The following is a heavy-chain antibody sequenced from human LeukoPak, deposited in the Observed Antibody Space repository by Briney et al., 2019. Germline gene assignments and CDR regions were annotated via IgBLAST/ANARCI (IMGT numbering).Heavy chain of an antibody. D-gene: IGHD6-13*01. V-gene: IGHV1-18*04. CDR2: ISAYNGNT. CDR3: ARDKSIEVSSSRDY. CDR1: GYTFTSYG. Sequence: ASVKVSCKASGYTFTSYGISCVRQAPGQGLEWMGWISAYNGNTNYAQKLQGRVTMTTDTSTSTAYMELRSLRSDDTAVYYCARDKSIEVSSSRDYWGQGTLVTVSS. J-gene: IGHJ4*02.